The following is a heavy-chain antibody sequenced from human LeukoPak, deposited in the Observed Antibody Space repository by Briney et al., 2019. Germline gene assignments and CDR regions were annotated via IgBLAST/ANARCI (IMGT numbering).Heavy chain of an antibody. D-gene: IGHD3-3*01. CDR3: ATVNTIFGVVQNWFDP. CDR2: FDPEDGET. Sequence: ASVKVSCKVSGYTLTELSMHWVRQAPGKGLEWMGGFDPEDGETIYAQKFQGRVTMTEDTSTDTAYMELSSLRSEDTAVYYCATVNTIFGVVQNWFDPWGQGTLVTVSS. CDR1: GYTLTELS. J-gene: IGHJ5*02. V-gene: IGHV1-24*01.